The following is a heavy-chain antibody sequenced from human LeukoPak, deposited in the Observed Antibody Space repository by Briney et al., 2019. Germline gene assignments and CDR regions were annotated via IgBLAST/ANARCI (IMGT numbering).Heavy chain of an antibody. J-gene: IGHJ6*03. D-gene: IGHD2-15*01. CDR1: GFTFSSYA. Sequence: GGSLRLSYAASGFTFSSYAMHWVRQAPGKGLEWVAVISYDGSNKYYADSVKGRFTISRDNSKNTLYLQMNSLRAEDTAVYYCGSGGSYYYYYYYMDVWGKGTTVTVSS. V-gene: IGHV3-30*01. CDR2: ISYDGSNK. CDR3: GSGGSYYYYYYYMDV.